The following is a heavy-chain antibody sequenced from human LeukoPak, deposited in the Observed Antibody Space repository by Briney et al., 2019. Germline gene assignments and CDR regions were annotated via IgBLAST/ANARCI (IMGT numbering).Heavy chain of an antibody. CDR1: GGSINSHY. J-gene: IGHJ4*02. CDR3: VRRDTGWNYFDY. Sequence: PSETLSLTCAVSGGSINSHYWGWIRQPPGKGLQWIGDIYYTGKNNYNPCLKSRGTISLGTSKDHLSLKFTCVFAADTAIYYCVRRDTGWNYFDYWGQGILVTVSS. D-gene: IGHD6-19*01. CDR2: IYYTGKN. V-gene: IGHV4-59*11.